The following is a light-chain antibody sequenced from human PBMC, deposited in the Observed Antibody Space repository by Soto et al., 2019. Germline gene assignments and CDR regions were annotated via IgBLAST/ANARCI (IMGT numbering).Light chain of an antibody. CDR2: KAS. CDR3: QQSYSTPLT. J-gene: IGKJ4*01. Sequence: DIQMTQSPSTLSGSVGDRVTITCRASQTISSWLAWYQQKPGKAPKLLIYKASTLKSGAPSRFSGSGSGTEFTLTISSLQPDDFATYYCQQSYSTPLTFGGGTKVDI. CDR1: QTISSW. V-gene: IGKV1-5*03.